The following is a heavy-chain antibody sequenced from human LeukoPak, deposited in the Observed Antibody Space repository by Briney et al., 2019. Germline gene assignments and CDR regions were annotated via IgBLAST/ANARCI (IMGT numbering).Heavy chain of an antibody. V-gene: IGHV1-46*01. CDR1: GYTFTSYY. CDR2: INPSGGST. D-gene: IGHD6-19*01. Sequence: ASVKVSCKASGYTFTSYYMHWVRQAPGQGLEWMGIINPSGGSTSYAQKLQGRVTMTRDTSTSTVYMELSSLRSEDTAVYYCARDRIAVAGSASDYMDVWGKGTTVTVSS. J-gene: IGHJ6*03. CDR3: ARDRIAVAGSASDYMDV.